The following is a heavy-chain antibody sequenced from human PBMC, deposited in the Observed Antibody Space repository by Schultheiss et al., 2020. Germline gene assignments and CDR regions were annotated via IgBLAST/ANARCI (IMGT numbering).Heavy chain of an antibody. D-gene: IGHD3-10*01. CDR1: GGSISSSSYY. CDR3: ARQLWEDDY. CDR2: IYYSGST. V-gene: IGHV4-61*05. J-gene: IGHJ4*02. Sequence: GSLRLSCTVSGGSISSSSYYWGWIRQPPGKGLEWIGYIYYSGSTNYNPSLKSRVTISVDTSKNQFSLKLSSVTAADTAVYYCARQLWEDDYWGQGTLVTVSS.